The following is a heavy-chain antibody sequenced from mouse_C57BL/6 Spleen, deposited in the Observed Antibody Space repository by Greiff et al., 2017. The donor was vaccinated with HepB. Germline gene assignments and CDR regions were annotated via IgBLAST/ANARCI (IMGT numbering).Heavy chain of an antibody. Sequence: VQLQQSGPELVKPGASVKISCKASGYAFSSSWMNWVKQRPGRGLEWIGRIYPGDGDTNYNGKFKGKATLTADKSSSTAYMQLSSLTSEDSAVYFCARYPAYYSNYGFAYWGQGTLVTVSA. D-gene: IGHD2-5*01. J-gene: IGHJ3*01. CDR1: GYAFSSSW. CDR2: IYPGDGDT. CDR3: ARYPAYYSNYGFAY. V-gene: IGHV1-82*01.